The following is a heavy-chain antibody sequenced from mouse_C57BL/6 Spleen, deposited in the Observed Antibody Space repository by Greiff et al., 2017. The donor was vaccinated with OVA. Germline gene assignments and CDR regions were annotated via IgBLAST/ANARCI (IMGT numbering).Heavy chain of an antibody. CDR2: IYPGSGNT. CDR3: ARGNPWYFDV. CDR1: GYSFTSYY. Sequence: VQLQESGPELVKPGASVKISCKASGYSFTSYYIHWVKQRPGQGLEWIGWIYPGSGNTKYNEKFKGKATLTADTSSSTAYMQLSSLTSEDSAVYYCARGNPWYFDVWGTGTTVTVSS. V-gene: IGHV1-66*01. J-gene: IGHJ1*03.